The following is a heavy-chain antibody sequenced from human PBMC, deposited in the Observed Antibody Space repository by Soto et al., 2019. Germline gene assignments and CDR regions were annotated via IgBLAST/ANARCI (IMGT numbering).Heavy chain of an antibody. CDR2: IYVGDSDT. J-gene: IGHJ4*02. D-gene: IGHD2-21*01. CDR1: GYSFTNYW. V-gene: IGHV5-51*01. Sequence: GESLKISCKGSGYSFTNYWIGWVRQMPGKGLEWMGIIYVGDSDTRYSPSFQGQVTISADKSISTPYLQWSSLKASDTAMYYCARLVNIFDFDYWGQGTLVTVSS. CDR3: ARLVNIFDFDY.